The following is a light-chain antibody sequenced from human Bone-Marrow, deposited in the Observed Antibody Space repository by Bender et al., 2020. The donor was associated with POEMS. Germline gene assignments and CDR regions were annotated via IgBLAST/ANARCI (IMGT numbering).Light chain of an antibody. CDR3: LSFTSSSTWV. J-gene: IGLJ3*02. Sequence: QSALTQPASVSGSPGQSITITCTGTRSGPGSYPLVSWYQQYPGKAPKLMIYDDTKRPSGVSIRFSGSKSRNTASLTISGLHTEDEALYYCLSFTSSSTWVFGGGTQLTVL. CDR1: RSGPGSYPL. V-gene: IGLV2-14*02. CDR2: DDT.